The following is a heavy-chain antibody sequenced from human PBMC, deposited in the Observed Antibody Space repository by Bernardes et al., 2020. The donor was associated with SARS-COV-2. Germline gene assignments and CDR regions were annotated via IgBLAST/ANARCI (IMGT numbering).Heavy chain of an antibody. CDR1: DYTFTNYW. D-gene: IGHD4-17*01. V-gene: IGHV5-51*01. CDR3: ARRRYGDFGVDV. Sequence: GESLKISCTGSDYTFTNYWIGWVRQMPGKGLEWMGIIYPGDSDTKYSPSFQGRVTISADKSVNTAYLQWSSLKASDTAIYYCARRRYGDFGVDVWGQGTTVTVSS. CDR2: IYPGDSDT. J-gene: IGHJ6*02.